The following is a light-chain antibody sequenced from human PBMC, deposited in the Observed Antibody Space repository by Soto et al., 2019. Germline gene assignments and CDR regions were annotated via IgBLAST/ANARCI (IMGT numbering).Light chain of an antibody. J-gene: IGLJ2*01. CDR1: SNDVGGYDY. Sequence: QSALSQPPSASGSPGQSVTISCTGTSNDVGGYDYVSWFQQHPGKAPKLMIYEVNKRPSGVPDRFSGSTSGNTASLTVSGLQAEDEADYYCSSYAGSNIVLFGGGTKVTVL. CDR2: EVN. CDR3: SSYAGSNIVL. V-gene: IGLV2-8*01.